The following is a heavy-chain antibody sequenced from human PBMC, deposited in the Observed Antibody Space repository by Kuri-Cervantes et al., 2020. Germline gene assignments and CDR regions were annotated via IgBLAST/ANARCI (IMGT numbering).Heavy chain of an antibody. CDR1: GFSLSTTGEG. CDR3: AHSEFWFGELSLDY. Sequence: SGPTLVKPTQTLTLTCTFSGFSLSTTGEGVGWIRQPPGKALEWLALIYWDGDENYNPSLKTRLTISKDTSKNQVVLTMTNMDPVDTATYYCAHSEFWFGELSLDYWGQGTLVTVSS. V-gene: IGHV2-5*02. CDR2: IYWDGDE. J-gene: IGHJ4*02. D-gene: IGHD3-10*01.